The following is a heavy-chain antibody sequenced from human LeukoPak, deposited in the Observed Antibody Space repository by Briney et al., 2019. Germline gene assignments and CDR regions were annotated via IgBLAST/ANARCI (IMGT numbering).Heavy chain of an antibody. D-gene: IGHD1-26*01. V-gene: IGHV1-2*06. CDR2: INPNNGGT. CDR1: GYTFTGYY. J-gene: IGHJ4*02. Sequence: GASVTVSCKASGYTFTGYYMHWVRQATGQGLEWMGRINPNNGGTNYAQKFQGRVTMTGDTSISTAYMELSGLRSDDTAVYYCTRESGSYHGNDYWGQGTLVTVSS. CDR3: TRESGSYHGNDY.